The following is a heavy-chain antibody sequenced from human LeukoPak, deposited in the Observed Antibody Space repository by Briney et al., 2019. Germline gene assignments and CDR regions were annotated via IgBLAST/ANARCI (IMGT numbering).Heavy chain of an antibody. CDR2: IYYTGIT. CDR3: ARHRYSGYDRVFDY. Sequence: SGTLSLTCTVSSGSISSFDWTWVRQPPGKGLTWVGYIYYTGITNYIPSLNSRVTISVGTSKNQFSLKLSSVTAADTAVYYCARHRYSGYDRVFDYWGQGRHVSDSS. V-gene: IGHV4-59*08. D-gene: IGHD5-12*01. CDR1: SGSISSFD. J-gene: IGHJ4*02.